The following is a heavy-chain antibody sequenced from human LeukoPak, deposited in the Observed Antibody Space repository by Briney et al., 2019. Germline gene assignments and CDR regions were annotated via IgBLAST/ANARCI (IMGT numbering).Heavy chain of an antibody. J-gene: IGHJ3*02. V-gene: IGHV1-69*13. CDR3: ATEGMATISRIGAFDI. CDR2: IIPIFGTT. Sequence: SVKVSCKASGGTFSSYAISWVRQAPGEGLEWMGGIIPIFGTTNYAQKFQGRVTITADEPTSTAYMELSSLRSEDTAVYYCATEGMATISRIGAFDIWGQGTMVTVSS. D-gene: IGHD5-24*01. CDR1: GGTFSSYA.